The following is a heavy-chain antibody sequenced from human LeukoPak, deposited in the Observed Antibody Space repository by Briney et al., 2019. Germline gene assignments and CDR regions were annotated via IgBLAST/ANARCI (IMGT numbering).Heavy chain of an antibody. D-gene: IGHD3-10*01. CDR2: IYYSGST. J-gene: IGHJ4*02. CDR1: GGSISRYY. Sequence: SETLSLTCTVSGGSISRYYWSWIRQPPGKGLEWIGSIYYSGSTYYNPSLKSRVTISVDTSKNQFSLKLSSVTAADTAVYYCARLYYYGSGSYYHFDYWGQGTLVTVSS. CDR3: ARLYYYGSGSYYHFDY. V-gene: IGHV4-39*07.